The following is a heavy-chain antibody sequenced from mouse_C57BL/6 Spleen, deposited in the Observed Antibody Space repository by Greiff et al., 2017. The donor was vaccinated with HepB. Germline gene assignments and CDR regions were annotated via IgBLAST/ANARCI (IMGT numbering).Heavy chain of an antibody. CDR3: ASGNYYGSSTGNYAMDY. J-gene: IGHJ4*01. CDR2: ISGGGGNT. Sequence: DVQLVESGGGLVKPGGSLKLSCAASGFTFSSYTMSWVRQTPEKRLEWVATISGGGGNTYYPDSVKGRFTISRDNAKNTLYLQMSSLRSEDTALYYCASGNYYGSSTGNYAMDYWGQGTSVTVSS. D-gene: IGHD1-1*01. CDR1: GFTFSSYT. V-gene: IGHV5-9*01.